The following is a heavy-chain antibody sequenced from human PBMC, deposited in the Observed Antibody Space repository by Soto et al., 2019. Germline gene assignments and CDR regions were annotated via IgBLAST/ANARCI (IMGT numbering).Heavy chain of an antibody. CDR2: INAGNGNT. Sequence: ASVKVSFKASGYTFTSYAMHWVRQAPGQRLEWMGWINAGNGNTKYSQKFQGRVTITRDTSASTAYMELSSLRSEDTAVYYCASGGYCSGGSCYSAFDYWGQGTLVTVSS. D-gene: IGHD2-15*01. J-gene: IGHJ4*02. CDR3: ASGGYCSGGSCYSAFDY. CDR1: GYTFTSYA. V-gene: IGHV1-3*01.